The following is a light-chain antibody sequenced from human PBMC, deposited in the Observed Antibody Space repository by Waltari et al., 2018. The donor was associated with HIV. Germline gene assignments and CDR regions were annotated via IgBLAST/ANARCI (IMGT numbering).Light chain of an antibody. V-gene: IGLV1-51*01. CDR2: DNG. CDR3: GTWDSSLSLYV. Sequence: QSVLTQPPSASAAPGQRVTIPSSGGNSNLGNNYVTWYHQLPGRAPRLLINDNGKRPSGIPDRFSASKAGMSATLGIAGLQIVDEADYYCGTWDSSLSLYVFGTGTTVAVL. J-gene: IGLJ1*01. CDR1: NSNLGNNY.